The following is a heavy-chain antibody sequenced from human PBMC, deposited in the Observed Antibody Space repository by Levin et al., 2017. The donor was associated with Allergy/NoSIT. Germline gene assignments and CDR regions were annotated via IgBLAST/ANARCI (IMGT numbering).Heavy chain of an antibody. V-gene: IGHV3-23*01. CDR1: GFTFSSYA. J-gene: IGHJ3*02. D-gene: IGHD6-19*01. Sequence: GESLKISCAASGFTFSSYAMSWVRQAPGKGLEWVSAISGSGGSTYYADSVKGRFTISRDNSKNTLYLQMNSLRAEDTAVYYCAKDLLTIAVAGTGGSDAFDIWGQGTMVTVSS. CDR2: ISGSGGST. CDR3: AKDLLTIAVAGTGGSDAFDI.